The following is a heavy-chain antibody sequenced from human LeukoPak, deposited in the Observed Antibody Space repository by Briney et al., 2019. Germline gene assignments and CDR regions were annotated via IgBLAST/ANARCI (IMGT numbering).Heavy chain of an antibody. Sequence: SETQSLTCTVSGGSISSYYWSWIRQPAGKGLEWIGEINHSGSINYNPSLKSRVTISVDTSKNQFSLRLSSVTAADTAVYYCARLHENEYSSSSPPHWGQGTLVTVSS. D-gene: IGHD6-6*01. CDR2: INHSGSI. J-gene: IGHJ4*02. CDR3: ARLHENEYSSSSPPH. V-gene: IGHV4-34*01. CDR1: GGSISSYY.